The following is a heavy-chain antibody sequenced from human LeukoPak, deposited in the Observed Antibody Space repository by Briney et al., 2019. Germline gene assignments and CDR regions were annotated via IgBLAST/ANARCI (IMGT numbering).Heavy chain of an antibody. CDR1: GGSISSGSYY. Sequence: SETLSLTCTVSGGSISSGSYYWSWIRQPAGKGLEWIGRIYTSGSTNYNPSLKSRVTISVDTSKNQFSLKLSSVTAADTAVYYCARADYSGYDYYFDYWGQGTLVTVSS. J-gene: IGHJ4*02. V-gene: IGHV4-61*02. CDR2: IYTSGST. CDR3: ARADYSGYDYYFDY. D-gene: IGHD5-12*01.